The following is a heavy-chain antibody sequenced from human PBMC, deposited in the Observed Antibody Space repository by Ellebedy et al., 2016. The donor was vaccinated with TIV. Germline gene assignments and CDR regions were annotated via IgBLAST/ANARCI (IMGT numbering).Heavy chain of an antibody. CDR2: MNHSVTT. J-gene: IGHJ6*02. CDR3: GGSVAVARTAGMDV. Sequence: MPSETLSLTCAVHGASFSDYYWSWIRQSPGKGLGWVGEMNHSVTTKYNPSLKSRVTISGDTSTNQFSLRLTSVTAADMAVYYCGGSVAVARTAGMDVWGQGTTVTVSS. CDR1: GASFSDYY. D-gene: IGHD6-19*01. V-gene: IGHV4-34*01.